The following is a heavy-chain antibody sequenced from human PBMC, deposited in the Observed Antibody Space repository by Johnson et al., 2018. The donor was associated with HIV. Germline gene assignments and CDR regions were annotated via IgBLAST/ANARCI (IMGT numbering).Heavy chain of an antibody. D-gene: IGHD3-3*01. CDR1: GFTFSSYW. Sequence: VQLVESGGGVVRPGGSLRLSCAVSGFTFSSYWMTWVRQATGKGLEWVANIKQDGSEKYYVDSVKGRFTISRDNAKNSLYLQMNSLRAEDTAVYYCARAYYTFWSGYDAFDIWGQGTMVTVSS. V-gene: IGHV3-7*04. J-gene: IGHJ3*02. CDR2: IKQDGSEK. CDR3: ARAYYTFWSGYDAFDI.